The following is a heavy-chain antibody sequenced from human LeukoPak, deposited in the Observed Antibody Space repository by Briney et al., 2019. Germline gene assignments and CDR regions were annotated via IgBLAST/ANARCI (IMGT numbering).Heavy chain of an antibody. CDR2: IYYSGST. Sequence: PSETLSLTCTVSGGSISSSSYCWGWIRQPPGKGLEGIGSIYYSGSTYYNPSLKSRVTISVDTSKNQFSLKLSSVTAADTAVYYCASHYYDSSGYYDAFDIWGQGTMVTVSS. V-gene: IGHV4-39*01. CDR1: GGSISSSSYC. CDR3: ASHYYDSSGYYDAFDI. D-gene: IGHD3-22*01. J-gene: IGHJ3*02.